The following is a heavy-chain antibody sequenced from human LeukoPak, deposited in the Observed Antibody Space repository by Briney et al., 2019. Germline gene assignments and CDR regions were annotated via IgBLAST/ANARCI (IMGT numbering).Heavy chain of an antibody. CDR2: IYYSGST. CDR1: FDSISSYY. CDR3: ARLLHAFDI. J-gene: IGHJ3*02. Sequence: SETLSLTCTVSFDSISSYYWSWIRQPPGKGLEWIGYIYYSGSTIYNPSLKSRVSISIDKSKNQFSLMLRSVTAADTAVYYCARLLHAFDIWGQGTMVTVSS. V-gene: IGHV4-59*08. D-gene: IGHD2/OR15-2a*01.